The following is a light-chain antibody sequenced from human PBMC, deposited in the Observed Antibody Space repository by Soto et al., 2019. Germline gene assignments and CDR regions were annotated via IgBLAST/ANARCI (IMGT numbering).Light chain of an antibody. CDR3: CSYARRSTLWV. CDR2: EGS. J-gene: IGLJ3*02. Sequence: QSVLTQPASVSGSPGQSITISCTGTSSDVGSYNLVSWYQQHPGKAPKLMIYEGSKRPSGVSNRFSGSKSGNTASLTISGLQAEDEAEYSCCSYARRSTLWVFGGGTKVTVL. V-gene: IGLV2-23*01. CDR1: SSDVGSYNL.